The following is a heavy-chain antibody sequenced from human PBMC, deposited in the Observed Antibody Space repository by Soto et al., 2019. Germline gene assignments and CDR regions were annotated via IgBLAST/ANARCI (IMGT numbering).Heavy chain of an antibody. J-gene: IGHJ6*02. CDR3: ARGKPSGYRFGPRNFFYYGLDV. CDR1: SASLGDHY. CDR2: VHPSGST. D-gene: IGHD5-18*01. V-gene: IGHV4-34*01. Sequence: PSETLSLTCAVFSASLGDHYWAGIRPSPDKGVEGIGEVHPSGSTDYNPSLKSRLTLSLDTSKNPFSLKVAPVTAADTAVYFCARGKPSGYRFGPRNFFYYGLDVWGPGTTVTVSS.